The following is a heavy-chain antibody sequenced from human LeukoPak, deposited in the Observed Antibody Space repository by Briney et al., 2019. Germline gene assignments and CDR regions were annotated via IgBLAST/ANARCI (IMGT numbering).Heavy chain of an antibody. J-gene: IGHJ6*02. Sequence: GASVNVSCKASGGTFSSYAISWVRQAPGQGLEWMGGIIPIFGTANYAQKFQGRVTITADESTSTAYMELSSLRSEDTAVYYCARERKLVSQYMPYYYYGMDVWGQGTTVTVSS. CDR2: IIPIFGTA. CDR1: GGTFSSYA. CDR3: ARERKLVSQYMPYYYYGMDV. V-gene: IGHV1-69*01. D-gene: IGHD1-1*01.